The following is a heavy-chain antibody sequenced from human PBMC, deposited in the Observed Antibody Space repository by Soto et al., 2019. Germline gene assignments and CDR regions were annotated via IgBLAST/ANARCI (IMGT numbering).Heavy chain of an antibody. CDR3: ARDYDGSGYYLGF. CDR2: IYYSGST. D-gene: IGHD3-22*01. V-gene: IGHV4-31*11. J-gene: IGHJ4*02. CDR1: GGSISSGGYY. Sequence: SEPLSLTCAVSGGSISSGGYYWSWIRQHPGKGLEWIGYIYYSGSTYYNPSLKSRVTISVDTSKNQFSLKLSSVTAADTAVYYGARDYDGSGYYLGFWGQGTLVTVSS.